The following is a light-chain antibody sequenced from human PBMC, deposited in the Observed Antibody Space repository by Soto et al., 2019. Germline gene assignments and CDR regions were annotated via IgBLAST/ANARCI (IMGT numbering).Light chain of an antibody. J-gene: IGLJ2*01. Sequence: QSVLPQPPSASGTPGQRVTISCSGSSSNIGSNYVYWYQQLPGTAPKLLIYRNNQRPSGVPDRFSGSKSGTSASLAISGLRSEDEADYYCAAGDDSRSGLVFGGGTQLTVL. CDR3: AAGDDSRSGLV. CDR2: RNN. V-gene: IGLV1-47*01. CDR1: SSNIGSNY.